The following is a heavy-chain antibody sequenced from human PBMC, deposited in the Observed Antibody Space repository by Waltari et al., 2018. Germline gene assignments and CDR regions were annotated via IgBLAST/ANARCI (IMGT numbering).Heavy chain of an antibody. J-gene: IGHJ6*03. CDR3: ARADTSTSYFYYYMDV. D-gene: IGHD1-26*01. V-gene: IGHV4-59*01. CDR2: VHYGGSR. Sequence: QVQLQESGPGLVKPSETLSLTCTVSGGSTSTYYWSWVRPSPGKGLVWMGYVHYGGSRAYNPSLRSRVAIALDTPNNQFSLSLRSVTAADAAIYYCARADTSTSYFYYYMDVWGKGTTVTVSS. CDR1: GGSTSTYY.